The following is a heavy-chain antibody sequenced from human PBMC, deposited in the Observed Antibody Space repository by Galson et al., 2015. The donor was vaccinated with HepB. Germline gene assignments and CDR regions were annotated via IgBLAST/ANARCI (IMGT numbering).Heavy chain of an antibody. V-gene: IGHV3-7*03. CDR2: IKQDGTEK. Sequence: SLRLSCAASGFTFRTYWMAWVRQAPGGGLEWVASIKQDGTEKDSVDSAKGRFIHSRDNARDLLFLQMNSLRVEDTAVYYCARENWGTPDYWGQGALVTVSS. D-gene: IGHD7-27*01. CDR3: ARENWGTPDY. J-gene: IGHJ4*02. CDR1: GFTFRTYW.